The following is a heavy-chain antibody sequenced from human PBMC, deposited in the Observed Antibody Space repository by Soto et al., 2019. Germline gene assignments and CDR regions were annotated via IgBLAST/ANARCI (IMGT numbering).Heavy chain of an antibody. D-gene: IGHD3-10*01. CDR1: GFTVSSNY. J-gene: IGHJ3*02. CDR2: IYSGGST. V-gene: IGHV3-66*01. CDR3: ARDRAYYGSGSYYGHDAFDI. Sequence: EVQLVESGGGLVQPGGSLRLSCAASGFTVSSNYMSWVRQAPGKGLEWVSVIYSGGSTYYADSVKGRFTISRDNSKNTLYLQMNSLRAEDTAVYYCARDRAYYGSGSYYGHDAFDIWGQGTMVTVSS.